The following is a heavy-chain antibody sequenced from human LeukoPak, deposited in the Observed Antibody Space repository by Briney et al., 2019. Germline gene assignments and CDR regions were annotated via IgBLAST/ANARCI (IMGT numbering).Heavy chain of an antibody. CDR1: GGPISSSSYY. D-gene: IGHD6-6*01. V-gene: IGHV4-39*01. J-gene: IGHJ4*02. CDR2: IYYSGST. CDR3: ARAYSSSSPFDY. Sequence: PSETLSLTCTVSGGPISSSSYYWGWIRQPPGKGLERIGSIYYSGSTYYNPSLKSRVTISVDTSKNQFSLKLSSVTAADTAVYYCARAYSSSSPFDYWGQGTLVTVSS.